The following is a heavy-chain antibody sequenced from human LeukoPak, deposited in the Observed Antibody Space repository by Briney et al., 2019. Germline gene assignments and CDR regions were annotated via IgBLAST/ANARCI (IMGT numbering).Heavy chain of an antibody. J-gene: IGHJ4*02. Sequence: NPSQTLSLTCTVSGGSISSGGYYWSWIRQPPGKGLEWIGYIYHSGSTYYNPSLKSRVTISVDRSKNQFSLKLSSVTAADTAVYYCARSAPPIAAAGTEDYWGQGTLVTVSS. CDR2: IYHSGST. CDR1: GGSISSGGYY. CDR3: ARSAPPIAAAGTEDY. V-gene: IGHV4-30-2*01. D-gene: IGHD6-13*01.